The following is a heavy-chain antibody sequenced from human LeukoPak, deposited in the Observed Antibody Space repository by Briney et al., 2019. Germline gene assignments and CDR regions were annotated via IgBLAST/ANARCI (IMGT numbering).Heavy chain of an antibody. CDR2: ISGSGGSA. Sequence: PGGSLRLSCAASGFTFSSYAMSWVRQAPGKGLEWVSAISGSGGSAYYAASVKGRFTISRDNSKNTLYLQMNSLRAEDTAVYYCANLGALGYCSGGSCYRPWYFDLWGRGTLVTVSS. V-gene: IGHV3-23*01. D-gene: IGHD2-15*01. CDR3: ANLGALGYCSGGSCYRPWYFDL. CDR1: GFTFSSYA. J-gene: IGHJ2*01.